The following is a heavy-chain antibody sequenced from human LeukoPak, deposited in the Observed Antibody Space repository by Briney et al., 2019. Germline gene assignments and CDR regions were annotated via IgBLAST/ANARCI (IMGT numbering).Heavy chain of an antibody. CDR1: GYTFTSYG. CDR2: IGAYNGNT. D-gene: IGHD3-22*01. Sequence: GASVKVSCKASGYTFTSYGITWVRPAPGQGLEWMGWIGAYNGNTNYAQKFQDRVTMTTDTSTSTGYMELRSLRSDDTAVYYCARNSSGYSSPFDYWGQGTLVIVSS. J-gene: IGHJ4*02. V-gene: IGHV1-18*01. CDR3: ARNSSGYSSPFDY.